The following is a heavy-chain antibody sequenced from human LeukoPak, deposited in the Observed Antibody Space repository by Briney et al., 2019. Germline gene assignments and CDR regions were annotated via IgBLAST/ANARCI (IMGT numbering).Heavy chain of an antibody. D-gene: IGHD4-23*01. V-gene: IGHV3-30*12. J-gene: IGHJ3*02. CDR2: IDYVGNYK. Sequence: PGGSLRLSCAASGFTFSSYAMHWVRQAPGKGLEWVAFIDYVGNYKYYADSVKGRFTISRDNAKNSLYLQMNSLRAEDTAVYYCARVMTTVVTYDAFDIWGQGTMVTVSS. CDR1: GFTFSSYA. CDR3: ARVMTTVVTYDAFDI.